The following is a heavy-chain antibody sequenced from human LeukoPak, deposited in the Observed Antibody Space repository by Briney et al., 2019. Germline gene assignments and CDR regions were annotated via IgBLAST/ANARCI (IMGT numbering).Heavy chain of an antibody. J-gene: IGHJ4*02. D-gene: IGHD3-10*01. Sequence: SETLSLTCTVSGGSISSYYWSWIRQPPGKGLEWIGYIYYSGSTNYNPSLKSRVTISVDTTKNQFSLKLSSVTAADTAVYYCARDPWFGEDGYFDYWGQGTLVTVSS. CDR3: ARDPWFGEDGYFDY. V-gene: IGHV4-59*01. CDR1: GGSISSYY. CDR2: IYYSGST.